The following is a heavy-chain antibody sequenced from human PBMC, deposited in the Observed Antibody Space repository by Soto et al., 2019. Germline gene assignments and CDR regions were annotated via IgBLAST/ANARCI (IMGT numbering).Heavy chain of an antibody. V-gene: IGHV1-3*01. CDR3: ARDYYDSSGYYRPAIPGGR. J-gene: IGHJ4*02. D-gene: IGHD3-22*01. CDR1: GYTFTSYA. CDR2: INAGNGNT. Sequence: ASVKVSCKASGYTFTSYAMHWVRQAPGQRLEWMGWINAGNGNTKYSQKLQGRVTITRDTSASTAYMELSSLRSEDTAVYYCARDYYDSSGYYRPAIPGGRWGQGTLVTVSS.